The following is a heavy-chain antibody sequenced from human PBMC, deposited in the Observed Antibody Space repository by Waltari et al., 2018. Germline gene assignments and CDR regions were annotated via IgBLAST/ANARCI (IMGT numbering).Heavy chain of an antibody. CDR1: GVSFSNAW. V-gene: IGHV3-15*02. J-gene: IGHJ3*02. CDR2: FKNKIDGGTI. D-gene: IGHD7-27*01. CDR3: TTRTWADGFDI. Sequence: EVLLVEAGGSLVKTGGSRRLSCAGSGVSFSNAWRNWVRQAPGKGLEWVGRFKNKIDGGTIDYAAPLKGRFTISRDDSKNTLYLQMNSLKIEDTAVYYCTTRTWADGFDIWGQGTMVTVSS.